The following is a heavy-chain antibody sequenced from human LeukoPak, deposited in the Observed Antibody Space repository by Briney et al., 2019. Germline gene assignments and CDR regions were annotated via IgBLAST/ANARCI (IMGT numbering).Heavy chain of an antibody. CDR1: GGSISSYY. V-gene: IGHV4-59*08. J-gene: IGHJ4*02. D-gene: IGHD6-13*01. CDR3: ARGRGYSSSWPFDY. CDR2: IYYSGST. Sequence: SETLSLTCTVSGGSISSYYWSWIRQPPGKGLEWIGYIYYSGSTNYNPSLKSRVTISVDTSKNQFPLKLSSVTAADTAVYYCARGRGYSSSWPFDYWGQGTLVTVSS.